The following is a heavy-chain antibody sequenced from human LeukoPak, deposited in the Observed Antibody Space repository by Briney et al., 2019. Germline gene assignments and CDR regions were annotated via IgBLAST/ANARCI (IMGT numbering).Heavy chain of an antibody. CDR3: ARGTVLTGYASFDY. D-gene: IGHD3-16*01. V-gene: IGHV4-34*01. CDR1: GGSFSGYY. J-gene: IGHJ4*02. CDR2: IIHSGRA. Sequence: SETLSLTCAVNGGSFSGYYWTWIRQSPGKGLEWIGEIIHSGRANYSPSLKSRLTLSVDPSMNHFSLRLSSVTAADTAVYYCARGTVLTGYASFDYWGQGALVTVSS.